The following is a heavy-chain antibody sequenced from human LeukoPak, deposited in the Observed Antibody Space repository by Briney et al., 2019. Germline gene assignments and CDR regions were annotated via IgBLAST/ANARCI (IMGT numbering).Heavy chain of an antibody. CDR2: IYYSGST. Sequence: SETLSLTCTVSGGSVSSYYWSWIRQPPGKGLEWIGYIYYSGSTNYNPSLKSRVTISVDTSKNQFSLKLSSVTAADTAVYYCARPGGLGYCSSTSCTRGNDAFDIWGQGTMVTVSS. CDR3: ARPGGLGYCSSTSCTRGNDAFDI. J-gene: IGHJ3*02. CDR1: GGSVSSYY. D-gene: IGHD2-2*01. V-gene: IGHV4-59*08.